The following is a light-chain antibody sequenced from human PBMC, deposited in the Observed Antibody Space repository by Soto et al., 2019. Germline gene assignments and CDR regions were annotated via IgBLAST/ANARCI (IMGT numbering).Light chain of an antibody. V-gene: IGKV3-11*01. J-gene: IGKJ4*02. CDR3: QQRRNWPLT. Sequence: EIVLTQSPATLSLSPGERATLSCRASQSVDSYLTWYQQKPGQAPRLLIYDVSKRATGILVRFSGSGSGTDFTLTISSLEPEDVSIYYCQQRRNWPLTFGGGTKVEIK. CDR2: DVS. CDR1: QSVDSY.